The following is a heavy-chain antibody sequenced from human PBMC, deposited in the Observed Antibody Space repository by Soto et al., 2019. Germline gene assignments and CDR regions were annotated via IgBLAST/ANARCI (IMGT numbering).Heavy chain of an antibody. CDR1: GFTFTAFA. D-gene: IGHD3-9*01. Sequence: QVQLVESGGGVVQPGRSLSLSCSASGFTFTAFAIHGVRQAQGKGLEGVAIISYAGGDTHYADPAKGRLTISRDNSKNTVYLQMNSLRPEDTAVYYGARDRFFDSYSFDYWGQGTLVTVSS. V-gene: IGHV3-30-3*01. CDR2: ISYAGGDT. CDR3: ARDRFFDSYSFDY. J-gene: IGHJ4*02.